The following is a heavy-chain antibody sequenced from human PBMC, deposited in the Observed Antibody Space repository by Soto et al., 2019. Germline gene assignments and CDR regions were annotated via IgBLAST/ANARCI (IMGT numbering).Heavy chain of an antibody. V-gene: IGHV4-34*01. Sequence: PSETLSLTCAVYGESFSGYYWSWIRQPPGKGLEWIGEINHSGSTNYNPSLKSRVIISVDTSKSQFSLRLTSVTAADTAVYYCARFDQTATTRIYSYYMDVWGKGTTVTVSS. D-gene: IGHD4-17*01. CDR3: ARFDQTATTRIYSYYMDV. J-gene: IGHJ6*03. CDR2: INHSGST. CDR1: GESFSGYY.